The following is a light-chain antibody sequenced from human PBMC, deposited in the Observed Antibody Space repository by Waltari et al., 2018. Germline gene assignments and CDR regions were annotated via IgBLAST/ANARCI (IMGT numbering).Light chain of an antibody. CDR2: DVS. J-gene: IGLJ1*01. Sequence: QSALTQPRSVSGSPGQSVTISCTGSSSDIGAYHYVSCYQQHPGKAPKFMIYDVSKRPSGVPDRFSGSKSGNTASLTISGLQTEDEADYYCCSYGGSFSSGYVFGSGTKVTVL. CDR3: CSYGGSFSSGYV. V-gene: IGLV2-11*01. CDR1: SSDIGAYHY.